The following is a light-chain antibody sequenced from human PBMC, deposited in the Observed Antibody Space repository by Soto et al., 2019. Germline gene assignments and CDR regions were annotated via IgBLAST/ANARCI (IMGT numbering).Light chain of an antibody. CDR2: DAS. CDR1: QSVSTS. CDR3: QQRSNGRPVT. V-gene: IGKV3-11*01. J-gene: IGKJ4*01. Sequence: EIVLTQSPDTLSLSPGDRATLSCRASQSVSTSLAWYQQKPGQAPRLLISDASNRATGIPARFSGSGSGTDFTLTISSLEPEDFAVYYCQQRSNGRPVTFGAGTKVDIX.